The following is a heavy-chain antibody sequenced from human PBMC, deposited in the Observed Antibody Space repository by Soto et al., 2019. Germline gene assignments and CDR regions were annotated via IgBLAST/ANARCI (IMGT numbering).Heavy chain of an antibody. D-gene: IGHD6-13*01. Sequence: DVQLVESGGGLVQPGRSLRLSCAASGFTFDDYAMHWVRQAPGKGLEWVSGISWNSGSIGYGDSVKGRFTISRDNAKNSLYLQLNSLRAEDTALYYCAKDRGAGYSSSYDAFDIWGQGTMVTASS. CDR3: AKDRGAGYSSSYDAFDI. V-gene: IGHV3-9*01. J-gene: IGHJ3*02. CDR2: ISWNSGSI. CDR1: GFTFDDYA.